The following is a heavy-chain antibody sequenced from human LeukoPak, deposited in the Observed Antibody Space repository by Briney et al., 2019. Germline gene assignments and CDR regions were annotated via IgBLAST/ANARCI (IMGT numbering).Heavy chain of an antibody. Sequence: GGSLRLSCAASGFTFDDYAMHWVRQAPGKGLEWVSGISWNSGSIGYADSVKGRFIISRDNAKNSLYLQMNSLRAEDTALYYCAKDYSSSSSVFDYWGQGTLVTVSS. V-gene: IGHV3-9*01. CDR1: GFTFDDYA. CDR2: ISWNSGSI. CDR3: AKDYSSSSSVFDY. J-gene: IGHJ4*02. D-gene: IGHD6-6*01.